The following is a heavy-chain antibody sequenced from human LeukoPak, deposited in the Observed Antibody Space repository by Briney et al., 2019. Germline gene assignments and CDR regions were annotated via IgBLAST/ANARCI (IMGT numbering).Heavy chain of an antibody. J-gene: IGHJ6*02. D-gene: IGHD1-26*01. CDR3: ARILPVGYYYNGMDV. CDR1: GFTVSSNY. Sequence: PGGSLRLSCAASGFTVSSNYMSWVRQAPGKGLEWVSVIYRGGCTYYADSVKGRFTISRDNAKNSLYLQMNSLRAEDTAVYYCARILPVGYYYNGMDVWGQGTTVTVSS. CDR2: IYRGGCT. V-gene: IGHV3-53*01.